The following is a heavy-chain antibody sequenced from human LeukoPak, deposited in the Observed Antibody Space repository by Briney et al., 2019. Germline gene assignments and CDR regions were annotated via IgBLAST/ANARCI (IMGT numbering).Heavy chain of an antibody. CDR2: IYCDYAK. Sequence: SAPTMVNTTQTLTLTCAFSRFSSSTTLVVVSSIPQPPGKALEWLALIYCDYAKRYSPFLKSSITITKDTSKNQVVLTMTNMDPVDTATYYCAHMTTVTTYDQWGQGTLVTVSS. J-gene: IGHJ5*02. CDR3: AHMTTVTTYDQ. V-gene: IGHV2-5*02. CDR1: RFSSSTTLVV. D-gene: IGHD4-17*01.